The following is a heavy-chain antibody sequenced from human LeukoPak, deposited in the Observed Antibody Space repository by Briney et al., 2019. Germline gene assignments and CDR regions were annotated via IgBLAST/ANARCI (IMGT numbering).Heavy chain of an antibody. Sequence: PGGSLRLSCAASGFTFSNYDMHWARQAPGKGLEWVTFIRSDGSNKYYAGSVKGRFTISRDNSKNTLFLQMNSLRVEDTAVYYCGGLAVFDYWGQGTLVTVSS. V-gene: IGHV3-30*02. CDR3: GGLAVFDY. CDR1: GFTFSNYD. J-gene: IGHJ4*02. D-gene: IGHD2-15*01. CDR2: IRSDGSNK.